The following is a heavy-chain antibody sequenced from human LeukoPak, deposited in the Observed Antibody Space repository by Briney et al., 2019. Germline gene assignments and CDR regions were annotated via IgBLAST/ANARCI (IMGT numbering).Heavy chain of an antibody. J-gene: IGHJ4*02. D-gene: IGHD5-18*01. Sequence: PSETLSLTCTVSGGSFSGYYWSWIRQSPGKGLEWIGEINHSGSTNYNPSLKSRVTISVDTSKNQFSLKLSSVTAADTAVYYCATRGIQLWKNWGQGTLVTVSS. CDR1: GGSFSGYY. CDR2: INHSGST. V-gene: IGHV4-34*01. CDR3: ATRGIQLWKN.